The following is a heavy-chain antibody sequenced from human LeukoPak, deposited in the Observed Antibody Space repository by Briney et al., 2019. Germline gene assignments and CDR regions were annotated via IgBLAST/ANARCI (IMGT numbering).Heavy chain of an antibody. D-gene: IGHD2-8*01. CDR2: INGDGGST. CDR3: ARGPRMAYYGVDV. J-gene: IGHJ6*04. Sequence: PGGSLRLSCAASDFTFSSYWMHWVRQAPGKGLVWVSRINGDGGSTTYADSVKGRFTISRDNAKNTLYLQMNSLRAEDTAMYYCARGPRMAYYGVDVWGKGTTVTVSS. CDR1: DFTFSSYW. V-gene: IGHV3-74*03.